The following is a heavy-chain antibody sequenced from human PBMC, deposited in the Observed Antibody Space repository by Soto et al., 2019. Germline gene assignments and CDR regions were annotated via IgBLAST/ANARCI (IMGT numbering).Heavy chain of an antibody. V-gene: IGHV3-23*01. Sequence: GGSLRLSCVASEFTFNSYAMSWVRQSPGMGLEWVSSIIGSGAITYYADSVKGRFTISRDNSKSTLYLQMNSLRVEDTALYYCAKDARDTGGNSGIDYWGQGTLVTVSS. CDR2: IIGSGAIT. CDR3: AKDARDTGGNSGIDY. D-gene: IGHD2-21*02. J-gene: IGHJ4*02. CDR1: EFTFNSYA.